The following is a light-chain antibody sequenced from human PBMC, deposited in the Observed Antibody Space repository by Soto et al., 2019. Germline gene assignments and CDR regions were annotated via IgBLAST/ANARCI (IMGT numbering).Light chain of an antibody. CDR1: QSVGSY. CDR3: RQRSNWPSLT. V-gene: IGKV3-11*01. J-gene: IGKJ4*01. Sequence: IVLTQSPATLSLSPGERATLSCRSSQSVGSYLAWYQQKPGQAPRLLIYDASNRATGIPARFSGSGSETDFTLTISSLEPEDSAVYYCRQRSNWPSLTFGGGTKVDIK. CDR2: DAS.